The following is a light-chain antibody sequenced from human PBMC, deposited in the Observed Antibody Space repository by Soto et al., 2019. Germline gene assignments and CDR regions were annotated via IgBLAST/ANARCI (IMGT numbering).Light chain of an antibody. V-gene: IGKV1-33*01. CDR1: QDITNY. CDR2: DSS. Sequence: DIQMTQSPSSLSASVGDRVTIICQASQDITNYLNWYQQKPGKAPKLLIHDSSNLETGVPSRLRGSGSGTYFSFTISSLQPEDIATYYCQQFDTLPLTFGQGTRLEIK. J-gene: IGKJ5*01. CDR3: QQFDTLPLT.